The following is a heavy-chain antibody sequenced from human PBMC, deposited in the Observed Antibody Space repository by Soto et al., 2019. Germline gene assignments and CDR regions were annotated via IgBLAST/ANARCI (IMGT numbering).Heavy chain of an antibody. CDR3: ARDLSSSWNYYYYYMDV. V-gene: IGHV3-21*01. D-gene: IGHD6-13*01. CDR1: GFTFSSYS. J-gene: IGHJ6*03. Sequence: EVQLVESGGGLVKPGGSLRLSCAASGFTFSSYSMNWVRQAPGKGLEWVSSISSSSSYIYYADSVKGRFTITRDNAKNSLYLQMSSLRAEDTAVYYCARDLSSSWNYYYYYMDVWGKGTTVTVSS. CDR2: ISSSSSYI.